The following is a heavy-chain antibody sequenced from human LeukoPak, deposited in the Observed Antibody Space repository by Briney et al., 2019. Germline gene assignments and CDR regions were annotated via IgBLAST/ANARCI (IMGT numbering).Heavy chain of an antibody. CDR1: GYTFTSYG. D-gene: IGHD3-9*01. CDR2: ISAYNGNT. CDR3: AKVGILTGYYFYYGMDA. Sequence: ASVKVSCKASGYTFTSYGISWVRQAPGQGLEWMGWISAYNGNTNYAQKLQGRVTMTTDTSTSTAYMELRSLRSDDTAVYYGAKVGILTGYYFYYGMDAWGQGTTVTGSS. J-gene: IGHJ6*02. V-gene: IGHV1-18*01.